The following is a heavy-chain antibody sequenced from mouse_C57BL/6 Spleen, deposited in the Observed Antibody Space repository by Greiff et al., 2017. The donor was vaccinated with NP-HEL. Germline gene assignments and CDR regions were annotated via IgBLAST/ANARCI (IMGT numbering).Heavy chain of an antibody. CDR1: GFTFSNYW. D-gene: IGHD1-1*01. Sequence: EVKLVESGGGLVQPGGSMKLSCVASGFTFSNYWMNWVRQSPEKGLEWVAQIRLKSDNYATHYAESVKGRFTISRDDSKSSVYLQMNNLRAEDTGIYYCTGEYYYGSSLAYWGQGTLVTVSA. CDR2: IRLKSDNYAT. CDR3: TGEYYYGSSLAY. J-gene: IGHJ3*01. V-gene: IGHV6-3*01.